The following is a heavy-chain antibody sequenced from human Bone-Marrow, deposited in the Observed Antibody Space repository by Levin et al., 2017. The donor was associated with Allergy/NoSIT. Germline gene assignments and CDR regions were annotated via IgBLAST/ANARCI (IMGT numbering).Heavy chain of an antibody. CDR3: ARDRVHSSTVTRWLAAHGRYYGMDV. CDR1: GFTFSSHR. CDR2: ISYEGSDK. J-gene: IGHJ6*02. V-gene: IGHV3-30*03. D-gene: IGHD4-17*01. Sequence: GGSLRLSCTASGFTFSSHRMHWVRQAPGKGLEWVAVISYEGSDKKYADSVKGRFIIFRDNSNNTLYLQMNSLRAEDTAMYYCARDRVHSSTVTRWLAAHGRYYGMDVWGQGTTVTVSS.